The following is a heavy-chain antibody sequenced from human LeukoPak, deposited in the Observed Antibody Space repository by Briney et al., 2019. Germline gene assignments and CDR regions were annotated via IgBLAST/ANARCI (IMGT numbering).Heavy chain of an antibody. Sequence: GGSLRLSCVASGFTFSIYPMHWVRQAPGKGLEWVAVISYDGSNKHHADSVKGRFTISRDNSKNTLYLQMNSLRAEDTAVYYCARDHRPLNYYDTSGGFDIWGQGTMVTVSS. CDR2: ISYDGSNK. D-gene: IGHD3-22*01. CDR1: GFTFSIYP. CDR3: ARDHRPLNYYDTSGGFDI. V-gene: IGHV3-30*14. J-gene: IGHJ3*02.